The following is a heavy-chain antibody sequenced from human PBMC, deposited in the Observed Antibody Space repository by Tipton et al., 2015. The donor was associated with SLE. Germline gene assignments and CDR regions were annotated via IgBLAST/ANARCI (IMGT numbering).Heavy chain of an antibody. CDR2: IYSGGNT. J-gene: IGHJ3*01. CDR3: AREFWSVDSFHV. D-gene: IGHD3-3*01. V-gene: IGHV3-53*05. Sequence: SLRLSCAASGFTVSSNYISWVRQAPGKGLEWVSVIYSGGNTYYADSLKGRFNISRDNSKNTVYLQMNSLRAEDTAIYHCAREFWSVDSFHVWGQGTVVTVSS. CDR1: GFTVSSNY.